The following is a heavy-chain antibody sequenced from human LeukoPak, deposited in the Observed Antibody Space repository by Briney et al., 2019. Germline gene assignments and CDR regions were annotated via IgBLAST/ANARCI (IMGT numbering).Heavy chain of an antibody. J-gene: IGHJ4*02. Sequence: GGSLRLSCAASGFTFSSYGMHWVRQAPGKGLEWVAFIRYDGSNKYYADSVKGRFTISRDNSKNTLYLQMNSLRAEDTAVYYCARGPPRFCSSTSCYNEFDYWGQGTLVTVSS. CDR2: IRYDGSNK. CDR1: GFTFSSYG. D-gene: IGHD2-2*01. V-gene: IGHV3-30*02. CDR3: ARGPPRFCSSTSCYNEFDY.